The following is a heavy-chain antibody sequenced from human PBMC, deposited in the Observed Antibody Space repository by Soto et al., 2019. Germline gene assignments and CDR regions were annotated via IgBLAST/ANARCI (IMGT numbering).Heavy chain of an antibody. J-gene: IGHJ4*02. D-gene: IGHD2-2*02. CDR2: IYCSGST. CDR3: ARPGRYCSSTSCYSDY. CDR1: GGSISSSSYY. V-gene: IGHV4-39*01. Sequence: PSETLSLTCTVSGGSISSSSYYWGWIRQPPGKGLEWIGSIYCSGSTYYNPSLKSRVTISVDTSKNQFSLKLSSVTAADTAVYYCARPGRYCSSTSCYSDYWGQGTLVTVSS.